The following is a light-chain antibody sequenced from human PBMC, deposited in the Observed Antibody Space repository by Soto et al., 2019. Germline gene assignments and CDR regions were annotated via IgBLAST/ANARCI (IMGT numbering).Light chain of an antibody. Sequence: QSVLTQPPSASGSPGQSVTISCTGTSSDVGGYNYVSWYQQHPGKAPKLMIYEVSKRPSGVPDRFSGSKSGNTASLTVSGLQAEDEADYYCCSHADSNNAFGTGTKATV. CDR3: CSHADSNNA. CDR2: EVS. CDR1: SSDVGGYNY. V-gene: IGLV2-8*01. J-gene: IGLJ1*01.